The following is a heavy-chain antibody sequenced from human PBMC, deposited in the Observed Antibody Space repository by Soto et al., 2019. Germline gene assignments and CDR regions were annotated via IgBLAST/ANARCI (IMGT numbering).Heavy chain of an antibody. Sequence: QVQLQESGPGLVKPSETLSLTCTVSGGSISSYYWSWIRQPPGKGLEWIGYIYYSGSTNYNPSLKSRVTISVDTSKNQFSLKLSSVTAADTAVYYCARLVRYCSGGSCYFTRDAYDIWGQGTMVTVCS. V-gene: IGHV4-59*08. D-gene: IGHD2-15*01. CDR1: GGSISSYY. CDR3: ARLVRYCSGGSCYFTRDAYDI. CDR2: IYYSGST. J-gene: IGHJ3*02.